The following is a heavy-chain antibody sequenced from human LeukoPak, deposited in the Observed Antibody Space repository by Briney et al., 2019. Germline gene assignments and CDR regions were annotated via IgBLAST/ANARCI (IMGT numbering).Heavy chain of an antibody. CDR2: ISGSGGTT. Sequence: GGSLRLSCAASGFTFSSYAMSWVRQAPGKGLEWVSAISGSGGTTYYADSVKGRFTISRDNSKNTLYLQMNSLRAEDTAVYYCAKAPYYDSSGYSVDPWGQGTLVTVSS. CDR3: AKAPYYDSSGYSVDP. CDR1: GFTFSSYA. D-gene: IGHD3-22*01. V-gene: IGHV3-23*01. J-gene: IGHJ5*02.